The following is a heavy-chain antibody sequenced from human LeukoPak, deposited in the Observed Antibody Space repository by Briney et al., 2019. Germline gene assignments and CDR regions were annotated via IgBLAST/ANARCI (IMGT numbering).Heavy chain of an antibody. Sequence: PSETLSLTCVVSGASISGYYWSWIRQAPGKGLECLGYIYYSGTTNYNPSLKSRVSISVDTSKNQFSLKLSSVTAADTAVYYCARGYYYDYSGPDFDYWGQGTLVTVSS. D-gene: IGHD3-22*01. J-gene: IGHJ4*02. CDR3: ARGYYYDYSGPDFDY. V-gene: IGHV4-59*01. CDR1: GASISGYY. CDR2: IYYSGTT.